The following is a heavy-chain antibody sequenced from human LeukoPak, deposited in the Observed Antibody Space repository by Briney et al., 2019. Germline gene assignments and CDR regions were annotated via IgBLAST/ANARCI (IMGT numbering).Heavy chain of an antibody. D-gene: IGHD6-13*01. V-gene: IGHV1-2*02. Sequence: GASVKVSCKASGYTFTGYYMHWVRQAPGQGLEWMGWRNPNSGGTGFAQKFQGRLTMTADTSISTAYMELSSLTSDDTAVYYCARGPVSTHGMDVWGQGTTVTVSS. CDR2: RNPNSGGT. CDR1: GYTFTGYY. CDR3: ARGPVSTHGMDV. J-gene: IGHJ6*02.